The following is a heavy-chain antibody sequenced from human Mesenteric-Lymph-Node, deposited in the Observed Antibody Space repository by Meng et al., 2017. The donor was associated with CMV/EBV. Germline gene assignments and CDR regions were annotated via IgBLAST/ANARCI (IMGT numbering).Heavy chain of an antibody. J-gene: IGHJ5*02. CDR1: GYSFTSHW. Sequence: SCKGSGYSFTSHWIGRVRQMPGKGLEWMGIIHPGVSETRYSPSFQGQVTISADKSINTAYLQWNSLRSDDTAVYYCARRLRAGWFDPWGQGTLVTVSS. V-gene: IGHV5-51*01. D-gene: IGHD5-18*01. CDR2: IHPGVSET. CDR3: ARRLRAGWFDP.